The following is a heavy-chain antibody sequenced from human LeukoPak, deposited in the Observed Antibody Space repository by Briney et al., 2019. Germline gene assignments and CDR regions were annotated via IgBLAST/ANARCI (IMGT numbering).Heavy chain of an antibody. J-gene: IGHJ4*02. CDR3: VKPRKYPTNWSFDY. CDR2: ISSNGGNT. V-gene: IGHV3-64D*06. D-gene: IGHD1-1*01. CDR1: GFTFSDYA. Sequence: GGSLRLSCSASGFTFSDYAMFWVRQAPGKGVEYVSAISSNGGNTYYADSVKGRFTISRDNSKNTLYLQMSSLRPEDTAVYYCVKPRKYPTNWSFDYWGQGTLVTVSS.